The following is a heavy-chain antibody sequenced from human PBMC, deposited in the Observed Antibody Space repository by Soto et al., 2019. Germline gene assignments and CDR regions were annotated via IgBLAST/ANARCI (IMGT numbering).Heavy chain of an antibody. Sequence: SETLSLTCTVSGGSISSSSYYWGWIRQPPGKGLEWIGSIYYSGSTYYNPSLKSRVTISVDTSKNQFSLKLSSVTAADTAVYYCARHVAGYYYGSGSYYNVQDHYYGMDVWGQGTTVTVSS. CDR2: IYYSGST. D-gene: IGHD3-10*01. CDR3: ARHVAGYYYGSGSYYNVQDHYYGMDV. CDR1: GGSISSSSYY. J-gene: IGHJ6*02. V-gene: IGHV4-39*01.